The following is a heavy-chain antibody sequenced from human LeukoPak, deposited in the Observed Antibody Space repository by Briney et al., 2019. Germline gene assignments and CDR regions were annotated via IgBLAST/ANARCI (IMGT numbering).Heavy chain of an antibody. CDR1: GFTFSSYD. V-gene: IGHV3-13*01. J-gene: IGHJ6*02. D-gene: IGHD3-10*01. Sequence: GGSLRLSCAASGFTFSSYDMHWVRQATGKGLEWVSAIGTAGDTYYPGSVKGRFTISRENAKNSLYLQMNRLRAGDTAVYYCARGRLLWNGMDVWGQGTTVTVSS. CDR2: IGTAGDT. CDR3: ARGRLLWNGMDV.